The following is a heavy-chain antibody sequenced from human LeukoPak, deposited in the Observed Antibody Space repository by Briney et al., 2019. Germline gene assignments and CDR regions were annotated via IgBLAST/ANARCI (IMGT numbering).Heavy chain of an antibody. J-gene: IGHJ4*02. CDR2: IYPDDSDT. D-gene: IGHD2-2*01. CDR3: APHCLSTTIDY. V-gene: IGHV5-51*01. Sequence: GESLELFYQGSGYIFPSYWIGWVRQMPGKGLEWMGIIYPDDSDTRYSPSFQGQVTISADMCIGTAYLQWRSLKASDTALYYCAPHCLSTTIDYWGPGTLVTVSS. CDR1: GYIFPSYW.